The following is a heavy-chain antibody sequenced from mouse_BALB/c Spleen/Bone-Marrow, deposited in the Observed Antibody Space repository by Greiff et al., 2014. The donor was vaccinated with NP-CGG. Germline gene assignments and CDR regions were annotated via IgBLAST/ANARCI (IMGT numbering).Heavy chain of an antibody. Sequence: VQLQQSGGGLVQPGGSLKLSCAASGFTSSSYGMSWVRQTPDKRLELVATINSNGGSTYYPDSVKGRFTISRDNAKNTLYLQMSSLKSEDTAMYYCARDGYYVFYAMDYWGQGTSVTVSS. CDR1: GFTSSSYG. CDR2: INSNGGST. V-gene: IGHV5-6-3*01. D-gene: IGHD2-3*01. J-gene: IGHJ4*01. CDR3: ARDGYYVFYAMDY.